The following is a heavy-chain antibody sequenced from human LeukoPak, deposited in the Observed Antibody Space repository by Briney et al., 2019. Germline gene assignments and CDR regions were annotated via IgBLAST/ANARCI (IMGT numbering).Heavy chain of an antibody. V-gene: IGHV1-46*01. D-gene: IGHD6-19*01. J-gene: IGHJ3*02. CDR2: INPSGGST. CDR3: ARERLGQWLATLHAFDI. CDR1: GGTFSSYA. Sequence: ASVKVSCKASGGTFSSYAISWVRQAPGQGLEWMGIINPSGGSTSYAQKFQGRVTMTRDTSTSTVYMELSSLRSEDTAVYYCARERLGQWLATLHAFDIWGQGTMVTVSS.